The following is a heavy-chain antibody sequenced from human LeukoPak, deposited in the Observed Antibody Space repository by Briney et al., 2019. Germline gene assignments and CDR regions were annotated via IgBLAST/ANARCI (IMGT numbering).Heavy chain of an antibody. D-gene: IGHD6-19*01. Sequence: GGSLRLSCAASGFTFSNAWMSWVRQAPGKGLEWVAFIRYDGSNKYYADSVKGRFTISRDNSKNTLYLQMNSLRAEDTAVYYCAKESVAGNWGQGTLVPVSS. J-gene: IGHJ4*02. CDR3: AKESVAGN. CDR2: IRYDGSNK. V-gene: IGHV3-30*02. CDR1: GFTFSNAW.